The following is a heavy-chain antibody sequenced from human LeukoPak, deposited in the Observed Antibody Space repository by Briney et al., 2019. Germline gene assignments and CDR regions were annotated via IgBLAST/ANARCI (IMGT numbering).Heavy chain of an antibody. CDR1: GYTFTSYG. CDR3: ARPLYYDSTGYHQYYFDH. Sequence: ASVKVSCKASGYTFTSYGISWVRQAPGQGLELMGWISAYNGNTNYAQNLQGRVTMTTETSTSTAYMDLRSLRSDDTAVYYCARPLYYDSTGYHQYYFDHWGQGTLVTVSS. CDR2: ISAYNGNT. D-gene: IGHD3-22*01. J-gene: IGHJ4*02. V-gene: IGHV1-18*01.